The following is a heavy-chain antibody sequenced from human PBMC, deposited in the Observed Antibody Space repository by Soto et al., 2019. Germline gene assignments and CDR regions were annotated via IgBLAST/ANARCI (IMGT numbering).Heavy chain of an antibody. D-gene: IGHD3-22*01. CDR1: GFNTNY. V-gene: IGHV3-53*01. J-gene: IGHJ4*02. CDR3: AGARGYYESRGYSGYYFDS. Sequence: EGQLVESGGVLVQPGGSLRLSCAASGFNTNYMTWVRQAPGKGLECVSVLYGGDTTYYADSVKGRFTISRDNSKNTLYLQINSLRAEDTATYYCAGARGYYESRGYSGYYFDSWGQETLVTVSA. CDR2: LYGGDTT.